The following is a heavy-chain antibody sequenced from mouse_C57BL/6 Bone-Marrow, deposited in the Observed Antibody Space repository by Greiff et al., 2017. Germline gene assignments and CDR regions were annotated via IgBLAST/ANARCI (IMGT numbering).Heavy chain of an antibody. CDR1: GYTFTSYG. D-gene: IGHD2-5*01. CDR2: IYPRSGNT. J-gene: IGHJ2*01. CDR3: ARHYSNPFDY. V-gene: IGHV1-81*01. Sequence: VVESGAELARPGASVQLSCKASGYTFTSYGISWVKQRTGQGLEWIGEIYPRSGNTYYNEKFKGKATLTADKSSSTAYMELRSLTSEDSAVYFCARHYSNPFDYWGQGTTLTVSS.